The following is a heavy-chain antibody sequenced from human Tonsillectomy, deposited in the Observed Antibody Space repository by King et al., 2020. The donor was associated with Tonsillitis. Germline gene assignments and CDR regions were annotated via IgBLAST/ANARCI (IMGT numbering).Heavy chain of an antibody. V-gene: IGHV1-69*01. Sequence: QVQLVQSGAEVEKPGSSVKVSCKASGGTFSRYGINWVRQAPGQGLEWKGGISPIFYTANYAQKCQGRVTITADESTSTAYMELSRLRSEATAVYYMDLRSLRSEDTAVYYCAREWGGYGWNEAYWGQGTLVTVSS. CDR3: DLRSLRSEDTAVYYCAREWGGYGWNEAY. D-gene: IGHD3-3*01. CDR1: GGTFSRYG. CDR2: ISPIFYTA. J-gene: IGHJ4*02.